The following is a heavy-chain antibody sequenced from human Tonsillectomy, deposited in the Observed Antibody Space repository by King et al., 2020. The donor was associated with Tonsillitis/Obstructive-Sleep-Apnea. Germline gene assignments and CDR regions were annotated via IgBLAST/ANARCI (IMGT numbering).Heavy chain of an antibody. D-gene: IGHD2-2*01. CDR1: GYTFTGYY. CDR3: AGFCSSTSCYAFDI. V-gene: IGHV1-2*04. Sequence: VQLVESGAEVKKPGASVKVSCKASGYTFTGYYMHWVRQAPGQGLEWMGWINPNSGGTNYAQKFQGWVTMTRDTSISTAYMELSRLSSDDTAVYYCAGFCSSTSCYAFDIWGQGTMVTVSS. J-gene: IGHJ3*02. CDR2: INPNSGGT.